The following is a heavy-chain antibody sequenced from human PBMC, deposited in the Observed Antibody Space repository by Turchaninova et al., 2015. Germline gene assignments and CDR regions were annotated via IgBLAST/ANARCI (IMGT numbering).Heavy chain of an antibody. V-gene: IGHV3-23*01. J-gene: IGHJ4*02. D-gene: IGHD6-6*01. Sequence: EMQLLESGGGLVQPGGSLRLSCAASGLTFSSYAMSWVRRAPGKGLEWVSAISGSGGNTYYADSVKGRFTISRDNSKNTLYLQMNSLRAEDTAVYYCAKHVQYSSSHIDYWGQGTLVTVSS. CDR1: GLTFSSYA. CDR3: AKHVQYSSSHIDY. CDR2: ISGSGGNT.